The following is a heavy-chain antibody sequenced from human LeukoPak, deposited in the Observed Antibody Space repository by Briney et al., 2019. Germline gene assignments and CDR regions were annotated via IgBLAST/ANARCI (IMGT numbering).Heavy chain of an antibody. D-gene: IGHD2-15*01. Sequence: GGSLRLSCAASGFTFSSYWMHWVRQAPGKGLVWVSRINSDGSSTSYADSVKGRFTISRDNAKNTLYLQMNSLRAEDTAVYYCVRKGCGSCYSGWDWFDPWGQGTLVTVSS. J-gene: IGHJ5*02. CDR3: VRKGCGSCYSGWDWFDP. CDR1: GFTFSSYW. V-gene: IGHV3-74*01. CDR2: INSDGSST.